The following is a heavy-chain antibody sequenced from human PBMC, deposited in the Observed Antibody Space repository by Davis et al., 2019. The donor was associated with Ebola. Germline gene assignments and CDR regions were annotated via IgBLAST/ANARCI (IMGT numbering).Heavy chain of an antibody. Sequence: PGGSLRLSCAVYGGSFSGYYWSWIRQPPGKGLEWIGEINHSGSTNYNPSLKSRVTISVDTSKNQFSLKLSSVTAADTAVYYCARSRVQGGMDVWGKGTTVTVSS. CDR2: INHSGST. V-gene: IGHV4-34*01. CDR3: ARSRVQGGMDV. J-gene: IGHJ6*04. CDR1: GGSFSGYY.